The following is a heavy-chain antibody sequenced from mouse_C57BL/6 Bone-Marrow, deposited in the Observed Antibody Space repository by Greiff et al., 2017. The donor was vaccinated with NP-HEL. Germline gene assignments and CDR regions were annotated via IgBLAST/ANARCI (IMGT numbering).Heavy chain of an antibody. V-gene: IGHV1-4*01. Sequence: VQLHQSGAELARPGASVKMSCKASGYTFTSYTMHWVKQRPGQGLEWIGYINPSSGYTKHNQKFKDKATLTADKSSSTAYMQLSSLTSEDSAVYYCARSDWAWFAYWGQGTLVTVSA. CDR1: GYTFTSYT. D-gene: IGHD4-1*01. CDR3: ARSDWAWFAY. J-gene: IGHJ3*01. CDR2: INPSSGYT.